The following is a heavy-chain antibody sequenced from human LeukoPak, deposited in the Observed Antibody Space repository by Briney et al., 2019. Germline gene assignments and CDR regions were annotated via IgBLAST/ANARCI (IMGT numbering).Heavy chain of an antibody. D-gene: IGHD6-13*01. V-gene: IGHV4-59*01. CDR2: IYYSGST. Sequence: SETLSLTCTVSGRSISSYYWSWIRQPPAKGLEWIGYIYYSGSTNYNPSLKSRVTISVDTSKNQFSLKLSSVTAADTAVYYCARGGSSWYEFDPWGQGTLVTVSS. CDR1: GRSISSYY. CDR3: ARGGSSWYEFDP. J-gene: IGHJ5*02.